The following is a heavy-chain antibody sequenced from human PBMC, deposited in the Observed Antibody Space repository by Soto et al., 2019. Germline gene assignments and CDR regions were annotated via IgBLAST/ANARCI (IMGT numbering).Heavy chain of an antibody. V-gene: IGHV3-33*01. CDR1: GFTFSSYG. CDR2: IWYDGSNK. J-gene: IGHJ5*02. Sequence: GGSLRLSCAASGFTFSSYGMHWVRQAPGKGLEWVAVIWYDGSNKYYADSVKGRFTISRDNSKNTLYLQMNSLRAEDTAVYYCAREVGYAWFDPWGQGTLVTVSS. D-gene: IGHD5-12*01. CDR3: AREVGYAWFDP.